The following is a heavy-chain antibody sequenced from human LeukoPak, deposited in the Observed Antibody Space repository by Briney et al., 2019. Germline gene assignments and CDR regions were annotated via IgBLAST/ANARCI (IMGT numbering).Heavy chain of an antibody. CDR3: ARGSTIFGVVEKHFDY. J-gene: IGHJ4*02. CDR1: GDSVSSNSAA. Sequence: SQTLSLTCAISGDSVSSNSAAWNWIRQSPSRGLEWLGRTYYRSKWYNDYAVSVKSRITINPDTSKNQFSLQLNSVTPEDTAVYYCARGSTIFGVVEKHFDYWGQGTLVTVSS. V-gene: IGHV6-1*01. CDR2: TYYRSKWYN. D-gene: IGHD3-3*01.